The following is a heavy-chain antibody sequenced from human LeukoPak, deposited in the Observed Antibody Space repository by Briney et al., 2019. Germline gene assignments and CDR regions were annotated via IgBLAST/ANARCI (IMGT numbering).Heavy chain of an antibody. CDR1: GFTFSSYS. CDR2: VTITGDSL. V-gene: IGHV3-48*02. J-gene: IGHJ3*02. D-gene: IGHD6-6*01. CDR3: VRDSSWAFDI. Sequence: PGGSLRLSCAASGFTFSSYSLNWARQAPGKGLEWVSYVTITGDSLYYVDSVKGRFTTSRDNAKNSVYLQMNSLRDEDTAVYYCVRDSSWAFDIWGQGTMVTVSS.